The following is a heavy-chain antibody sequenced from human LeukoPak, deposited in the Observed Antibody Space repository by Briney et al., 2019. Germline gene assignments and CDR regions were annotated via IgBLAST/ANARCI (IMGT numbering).Heavy chain of an antibody. CDR1: GFTFSSYS. V-gene: IGHV3-7*01. D-gene: IGHD1-26*01. Sequence: PGGSLRLSCAASGFTFSSYSMNWVRQAPGKGLEWVANIKQDGSEKYYVDSVKGRFTISRDNARNSLYLQMNSLRAEDTAVYYCARGYRYWGQGTLVTVSS. CDR3: ARGYRY. J-gene: IGHJ4*02. CDR2: IKQDGSEK.